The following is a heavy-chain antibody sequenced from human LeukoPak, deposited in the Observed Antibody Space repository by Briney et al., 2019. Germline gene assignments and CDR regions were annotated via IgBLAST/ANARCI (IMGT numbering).Heavy chain of an antibody. V-gene: IGHV3-23*05. CDR2: IGSDKKP. CDR3: ARIRDDYNPLDY. J-gene: IGHJ4*02. D-gene: IGHD5-24*01. CDR1: GFTFSAYA. Sequence: GGSLRLSCEASGFTFSAYAMTWVRQAPRKGLEWVSSIGSDKKPHYSEAVKGRFAISRDNSKNTLYLQMNSLRAEDTAVYYCARIRDDYNPLDYWGQGTLVTVSS.